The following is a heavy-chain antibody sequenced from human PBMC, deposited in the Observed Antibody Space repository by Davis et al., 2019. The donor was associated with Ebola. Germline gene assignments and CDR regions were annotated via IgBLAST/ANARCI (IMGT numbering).Heavy chain of an antibody. CDR3: ARHKVATGSFDS. J-gene: IGHJ4*02. V-gene: IGHV4-59*01. Sequence: PSETLSLTCTVSGGSMRSFYWSWIRQPPGKRLEWIAYIFHSGSTNYNPSLKSRVTISVDTSKNQFSLRLSSVTAADTALYYCARHKVATGSFDSWGQGTLVTVSS. D-gene: IGHD1-26*01. CDR2: IFHSGST. CDR1: GGSMRSFY.